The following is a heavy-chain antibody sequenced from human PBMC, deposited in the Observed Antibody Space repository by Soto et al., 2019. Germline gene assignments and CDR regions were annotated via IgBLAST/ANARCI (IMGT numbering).Heavy chain of an antibody. D-gene: IGHD3-3*01. CDR3: ARGGLWSGYYTRFWFDP. J-gene: IGHJ5*02. Sequence: QVQLQQWGAGLLKPSETLFLTCAVYGGPFSGNYWSWFGNPPGRGREGLGEINHSGSTTYNPSLKSRVTISVDTSKNQFSLKLSSVTAADTAVYYCARGGLWSGYYTRFWFDPWGQGTLVTVSS. CDR2: INHSGST. CDR1: GGPFSGNY. V-gene: IGHV4-34*01.